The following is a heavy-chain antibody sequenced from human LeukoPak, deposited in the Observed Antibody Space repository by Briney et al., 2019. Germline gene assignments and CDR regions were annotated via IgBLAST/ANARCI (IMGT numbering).Heavy chain of an antibody. CDR1: GFTFSSYA. D-gene: IGHD3-16*01. Sequence: GGSLRLSCAASGFTFSSYAMHWVRQAPGKGLEWVAVISYDGSNKYYADSVKGRFTIFRDNSKNTLYLQMNSLRAEDTAVYDCARSGGLLDAFDIWGQGTMVTVSS. CDR3: ARSGGLLDAFDI. CDR2: ISYDGSNK. V-gene: IGHV3-30-3*01. J-gene: IGHJ3*02.